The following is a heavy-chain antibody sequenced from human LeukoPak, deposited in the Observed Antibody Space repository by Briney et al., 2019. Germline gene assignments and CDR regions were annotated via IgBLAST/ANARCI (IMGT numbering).Heavy chain of an antibody. CDR2: IYPGDSDT. D-gene: IGHD2-15*01. V-gene: IGHV5-51*01. J-gene: IGHJ4*02. Sequence: GESLKISCKGSGYSFTSYWLGWVRQMPGKGLEWMGIIYPGDSDTRYSPSFQGQVTISADKSITTAYLQWSRLKASDTAMYYCARYCSGGTCHQGIDYWGQGTLVTVSS. CDR3: ARYCSGGTCHQGIDY. CDR1: GYSFTSYW.